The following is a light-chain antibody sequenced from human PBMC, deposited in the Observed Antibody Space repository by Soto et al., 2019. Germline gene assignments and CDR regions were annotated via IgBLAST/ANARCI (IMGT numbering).Light chain of an antibody. CDR3: HQDPSSPPIP. CDR2: GAS. Sequence: EIVLTQSPGTLSLSPGARTTLSCRASPTVSNNYLAWYQQQPGQAPRLLIYGASTRATGIPARFSGGGSGTEFTLTTTCRQTEESSALSCHQDPSSPPIPFGQGTRLEIK. CDR1: PTVSNNY. V-gene: IGKV3-20*01. J-gene: IGKJ5*01.